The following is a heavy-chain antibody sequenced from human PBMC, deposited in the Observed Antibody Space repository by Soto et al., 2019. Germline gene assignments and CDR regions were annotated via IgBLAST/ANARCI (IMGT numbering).Heavy chain of an antibody. CDR3: AKSQSITMVRGEKAY. CDR1: GFTFSSYA. J-gene: IGHJ4*02. Sequence: GGSLRLSCAASGFTFSSYAMSWVRQAPGKGLEWVSAISGSGGSTYYADSVKGRFTISRDNSKNTLYLQMNSLRAEDTAVYYCAKSQSITMVRGEKAYWGQGTLVTVSS. V-gene: IGHV3-23*01. CDR2: ISGSGGST. D-gene: IGHD3-10*01.